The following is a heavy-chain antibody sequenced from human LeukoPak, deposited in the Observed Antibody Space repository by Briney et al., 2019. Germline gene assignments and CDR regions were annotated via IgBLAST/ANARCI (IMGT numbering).Heavy chain of an antibody. CDR3: AKDSWVATKVPSPFDY. J-gene: IGHJ4*02. D-gene: IGHD4/OR15-4a*01. CDR1: EFTFSSYG. CDR2: IWYDGTNK. V-gene: IGHV3-30*02. Sequence: GGSLTLSCAASEFTFSSYGMHWVRQAPGKGLEWVSSIWYDGTNKYYADSARGRFTISRDNSKKTLYLQMNSLRVEDTAVYYCAKDSWVATKVPSPFDYWGQGTLVTVSS.